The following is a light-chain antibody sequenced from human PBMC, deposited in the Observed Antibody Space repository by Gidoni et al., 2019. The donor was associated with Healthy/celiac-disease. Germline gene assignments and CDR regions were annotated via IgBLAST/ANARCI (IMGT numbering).Light chain of an antibody. CDR1: QGIRSD. CDR2: AAS. CDR3: LEDYSYPRT. J-gene: IGKJ1*01. V-gene: IGKV1-6*01. Sequence: AIQMTQSPSSLSASVGDRVTITCRASQGIRSDLGWYQQKPGKAPKLLIYAASSLQRGVPSRFSGSGSGTDFTLTISSLQPEDFATYYCLEDYSYPRTFGQGTKVEIK.